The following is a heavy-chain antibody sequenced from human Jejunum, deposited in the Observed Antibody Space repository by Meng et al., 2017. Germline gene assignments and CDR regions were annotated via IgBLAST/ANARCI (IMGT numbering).Heavy chain of an antibody. Sequence: GGSLRLSCAASGFTFNHAWMNWARQAPGKGLEWVGRIRSKTDGGPTEYAAPVKGRFTISRDDSENMLYLQMNSLITEDTAVYYCTTDLMLANDDDYPAHWGQGTLVTVSS. J-gene: IGHJ4*02. CDR2: IRSKTDGGPT. CDR3: TTDLMLANDDDYPAH. CDR1: GFTFNHAW. V-gene: IGHV3-15*01. D-gene: IGHD4-17*01.